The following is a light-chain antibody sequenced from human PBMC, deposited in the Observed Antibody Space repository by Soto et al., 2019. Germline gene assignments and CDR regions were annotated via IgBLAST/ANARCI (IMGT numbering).Light chain of an antibody. Sequence: QSVLTQPPSVSGAPGQRVTLSCTGNTSNLGAGYDVHWYQQLPGAAPKLVIFGNRNRPSGVPERFSGSKSGTSASLAITELQAEDEADYYCQAYDYTLTASVFGGGTKVTVL. CDR3: QAYDYTLTASV. CDR2: GNR. CDR1: TSNLGAGYD. J-gene: IGLJ3*02. V-gene: IGLV1-40*01.